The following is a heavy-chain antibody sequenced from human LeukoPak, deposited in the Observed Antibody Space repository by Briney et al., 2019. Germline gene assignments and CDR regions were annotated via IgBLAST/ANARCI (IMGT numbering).Heavy chain of an antibody. D-gene: IGHD6-13*01. CDR3: ARDSGSSSWYFGTNYYMDV. CDR2: ISSNGGST. CDR1: GFTFSSYA. J-gene: IGHJ6*03. Sequence: PGGSLRLSCAASGFTFSSYAMHWVRQAPGKGLEYVSAISSNGGSTYYANSVKGRFTISRDNSKNTLYLQMGSLRAEDMAVYYCARDSGSSSWYFGTNYYMDVWGKGTTVTVSS. V-gene: IGHV3-64*01.